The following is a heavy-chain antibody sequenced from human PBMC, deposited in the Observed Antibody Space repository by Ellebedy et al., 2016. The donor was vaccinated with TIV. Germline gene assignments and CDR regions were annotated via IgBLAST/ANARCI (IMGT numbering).Heavy chain of an antibody. Sequence: GGSLRLSCAASGFPFSPYSMNWVRQAPGTGLEWVSYISGSSLTTFYADAVRGRFTISRDNAESSLSLQMNSLRVEDTAVYFCATDMAWGNERMNDAFDIWGQGTMVTVSS. D-gene: IGHD7-27*01. J-gene: IGHJ3*02. V-gene: IGHV3-48*04. CDR3: ATDMAWGNERMNDAFDI. CDR2: ISGSSLTT. CDR1: GFPFSPYS.